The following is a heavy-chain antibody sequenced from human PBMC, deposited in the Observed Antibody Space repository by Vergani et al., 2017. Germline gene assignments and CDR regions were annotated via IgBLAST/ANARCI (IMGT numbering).Heavy chain of an antibody. CDR2: ITYNGGLT. Sequence: EVRLLESGGGLVQPGGSLRLSCAASGFTFNIYAMSWVRQAPGKGLEWGSTITYNGGLTYYADSVTGRFTISRDHSKNTLFLQLKTLRAEDTGVYYCAKDYNIMGALHYWGQGTLVAVSS. J-gene: IGHJ4*02. CDR3: AKDYNIMGALHY. V-gene: IGHV3-23*01. D-gene: IGHD5-12*01. CDR1: GFTFNIYA.